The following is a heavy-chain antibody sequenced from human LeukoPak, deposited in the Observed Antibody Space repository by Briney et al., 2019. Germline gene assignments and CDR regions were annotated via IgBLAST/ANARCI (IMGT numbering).Heavy chain of an antibody. Sequence: SETLSLTCTVSGGSISSYYWSWIRQPPGKGLEWIGYIYYSGSTNYNPSLKSRVTISVDTSKNQFSLKLSSVTAADTAVYYCAKTDYYGNRDCDYWGQGTLVTVSS. J-gene: IGHJ4*02. D-gene: IGHD3-10*01. V-gene: IGHV4-59*01. CDR1: GGSISSYY. CDR2: IYYSGST. CDR3: AKTDYYGNRDCDY.